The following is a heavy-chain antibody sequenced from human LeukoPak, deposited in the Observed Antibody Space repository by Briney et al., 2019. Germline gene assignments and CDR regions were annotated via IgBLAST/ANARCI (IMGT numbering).Heavy chain of an antibody. J-gene: IGHJ4*02. V-gene: IGHV4-30-2*01. CDR2: IYPSGRT. Sequence: PSETLSLTCAVSGGSISSGGYSWSWIRQPPGKGLEWIGFIYPSGRTDYTASLQSRVTISLDKSKNQFSLKLSSVTAADTAVYYCARHFGELLWFGELCCWGQGTLVTVSS. CDR1: GGSISSGGYS. CDR3: ARHFGELLWFGELCC. D-gene: IGHD3-10*01.